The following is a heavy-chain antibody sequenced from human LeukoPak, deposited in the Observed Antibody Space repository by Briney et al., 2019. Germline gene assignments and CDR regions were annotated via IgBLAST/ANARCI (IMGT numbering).Heavy chain of an antibody. J-gene: IGHJ5*02. CDR1: GYTFTGYY. Sequence: ASVKVSCKASGYTFTGYYMHWVRQAPGQGLEWMGWINPNSGGTNYAQKFQGRVTMTRDTSISTAYMELSRLRSDDTAVYYCARAYSSSLLRRRNWFDPWGQGTLVTVSS. V-gene: IGHV1-2*02. CDR3: ARAYSSSLLRRRNWFDP. CDR2: INPNSGGT. D-gene: IGHD6-13*01.